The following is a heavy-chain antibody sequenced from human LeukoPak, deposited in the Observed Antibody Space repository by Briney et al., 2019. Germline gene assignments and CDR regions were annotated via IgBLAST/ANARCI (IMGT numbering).Heavy chain of an antibody. J-gene: IGHJ4*02. CDR3: ASTYYDSSGYHTFDY. D-gene: IGHD3-22*01. CDR2: INHSGST. CDR1: GGSFGGYY. Sequence: PSETLSLTCAVYGGSFGGYYWSWIRQPPGKGLEWIGEINHSGSTNYNPSLKSRVTISVDTSKNQFSLKLSSVTAADTAVYYCASTYYDSSGYHTFDYWGQGTLVTVSS. V-gene: IGHV4-34*01.